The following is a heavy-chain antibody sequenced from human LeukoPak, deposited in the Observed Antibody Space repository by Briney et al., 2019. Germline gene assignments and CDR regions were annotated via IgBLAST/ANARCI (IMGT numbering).Heavy chain of an antibody. D-gene: IGHD3-9*01. V-gene: IGHV3-30*04. CDR3: AREGHSDLLTGYSPVEYYYYYMDV. J-gene: IGHJ6*03. CDR2: LSNDGKNK. CDR1: GFTLTNYA. Sequence: GGSLRVSCAVSGFTLTNYAVHWVRQAPGKGLEWLAVLSNDGKNKYLADSVKGRFSVSRDTSKDTLYLQMDSLRAEDTAVYYCAREGHSDLLTGYSPVEYYYYYMDVWGKETAVTVSS.